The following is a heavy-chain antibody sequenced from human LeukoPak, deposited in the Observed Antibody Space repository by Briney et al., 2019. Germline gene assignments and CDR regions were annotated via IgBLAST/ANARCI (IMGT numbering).Heavy chain of an antibody. Sequence: ASVKVSCKASGYTFTGYYMHWVRQAPGQGLEWMGWINPNSGGTNYAQKFQGRVTMTRDTSISTAYMELSRLRSDDTAVYYCARLDHGSYPAAVDWFDPWGQGTLVTVSS. CDR2: INPNSGGT. V-gene: IGHV1-2*02. CDR3: ARLDHGSYPAAVDWFDP. J-gene: IGHJ5*02. D-gene: IGHD1-26*01. CDR1: GYTFTGYY.